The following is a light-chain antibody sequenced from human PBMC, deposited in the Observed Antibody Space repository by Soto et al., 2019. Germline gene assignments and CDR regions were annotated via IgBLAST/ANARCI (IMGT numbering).Light chain of an antibody. CDR1: HIVSNN. V-gene: IGKV3-15*01. Sequence: EIVLTQSPATLSVYPGERATLSCRASHIVSNNLAWYQQKPGQAPRLLIYDASTRATGIPARFSGSGSGTEFTLTISSLQSEDFAVYYCQQYTNWPLTFGGGTKVEIK. CDR3: QQYTNWPLT. CDR2: DAS. J-gene: IGKJ4*01.